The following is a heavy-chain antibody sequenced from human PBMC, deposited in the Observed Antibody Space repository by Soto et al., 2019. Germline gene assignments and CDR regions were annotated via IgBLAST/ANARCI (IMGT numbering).Heavy chain of an antibody. CDR1: GYTFTSYG. D-gene: IGHD3-3*01. CDR3: ARDFHRVWNYEFWSGHGYYYGRYV. J-gene: IGHJ6*02. V-gene: IGHV1-18*01. CDR2: ISAYNGNT. Sequence: ASVKVSCKASGYTFTSYGISWVRQAPGQGLEWMGWISAYNGNTNYAQKLQGRVTMTTDTSTSTAYMELRSLRSDDTAVYYCARDFHRVWNYEFWSGHGYYYGRYVWG.